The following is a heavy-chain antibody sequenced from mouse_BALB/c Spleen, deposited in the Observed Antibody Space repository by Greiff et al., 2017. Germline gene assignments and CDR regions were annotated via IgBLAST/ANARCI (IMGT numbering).Heavy chain of an antibody. CDR1: GFNIKDTY. J-gene: IGHJ2*01. Sequence: EVQLQQSGAELVKPGASVKLSCTASGFNIKDTYMHWVKQRPEQGLEWIGRIDPANGNTKYDPKFQGKATITADTSSNTAYLQLSSLTSEDTAVYYCARLGTKGYDTDYWGQGTTLTVSS. CDR2: IDPANGNT. D-gene: IGHD2-2*01. V-gene: IGHV14-3*02. CDR3: ARLGTKGYDTDY.